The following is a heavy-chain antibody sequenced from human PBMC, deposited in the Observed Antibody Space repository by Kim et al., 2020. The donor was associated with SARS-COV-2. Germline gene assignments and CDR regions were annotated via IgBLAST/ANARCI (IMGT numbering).Heavy chain of an antibody. CDR1: GGSVSSGSYY. J-gene: IGHJ4*02. V-gene: IGHV4-61*01. CDR2: IYYSGST. Sequence: SETLSLTCTVSGGSVSSGSYYWSWIRQPPGKGLEWIGYIYYSGSTNYNPSLKSRVTISVDTSKNQFSLKLSSVTAADTAVYYCARGRTGNPYYFDYWGQGTLVTVSS. D-gene: IGHD4-4*01. CDR3: ARGRTGNPYYFDY.